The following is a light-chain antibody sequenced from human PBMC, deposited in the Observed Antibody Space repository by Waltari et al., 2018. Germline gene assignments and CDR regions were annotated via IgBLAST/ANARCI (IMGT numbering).Light chain of an antibody. CDR1: SSNIGSNY. CDR3: AAWDDSLSGPV. CDR2: RNN. J-gene: IGLJ3*02. Sequence: QSVLTQPPSASGTPGQRVTISCSGSSSNIGSNYVYWYQQLPGTAPKLRIYRNNPRPSGVPDRFSGSKSGTSASLAISGLRSEDEADYYWAAWDDSLSGPVFGGGTKLTVL. V-gene: IGLV1-47*01.